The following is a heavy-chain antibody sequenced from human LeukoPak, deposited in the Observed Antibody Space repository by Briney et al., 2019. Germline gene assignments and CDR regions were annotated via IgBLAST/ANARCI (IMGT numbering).Heavy chain of an antibody. CDR2: ISAYNGNT. V-gene: IGHV1-18*01. D-gene: IGHD3-3*01. Sequence: ASVKVSCKASGYTFTSYGIGWVRQAPGQGLEWMGWISAYNGNTNYAQKLQGRVTMTTDTSTSTAYMELRSLRSDDTAVYYCARDSITIFGVVTSLDAFDIWGQGTMVTVSS. J-gene: IGHJ3*02. CDR1: GYTFTSYG. CDR3: ARDSITIFGVVTSLDAFDI.